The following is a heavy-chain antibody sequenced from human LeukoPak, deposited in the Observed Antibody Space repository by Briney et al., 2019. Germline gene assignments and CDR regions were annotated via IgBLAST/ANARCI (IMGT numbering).Heavy chain of an antibody. V-gene: IGHV4-34*01. Sequence: SETLSLTCAVYGGSFSGYYWSWIRQPPGKGLEWIGEINHSGSTNYNPSLKGRVTISVDTSKNQFSLKLSSVTAADTAVYYCARVRQYYFDYWGQGTLVTVSS. CDR3: ARVRQYYFDY. D-gene: IGHD6-19*01. CDR2: INHSGST. CDR1: GGSFSGYY. J-gene: IGHJ4*02.